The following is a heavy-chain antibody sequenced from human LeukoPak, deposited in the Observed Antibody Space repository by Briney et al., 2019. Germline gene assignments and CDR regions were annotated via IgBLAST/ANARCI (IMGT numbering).Heavy chain of an antibody. Sequence: PSETLSLTCAVSGGSISSGGYSWSWIRQPPGKGLEWIGSVYYSGSSYYNPSLDSRLTISIDGSKNQFSLRLSSVTAPDPSVSFCARGWANAFDIWGQGTMVTVSS. CDR3: ARGWANAFDI. V-gene: IGHV4-30-2*01. CDR1: GGSISSGGYS. CDR2: VYYSGSS. D-gene: IGHD3-16*01. J-gene: IGHJ3*02.